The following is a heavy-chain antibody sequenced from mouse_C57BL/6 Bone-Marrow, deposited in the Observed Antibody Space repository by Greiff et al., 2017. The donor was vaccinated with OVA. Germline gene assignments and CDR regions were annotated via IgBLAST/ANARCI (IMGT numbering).Heavy chain of an antibody. J-gene: IGHJ2*01. CDR1: GYTFTSYG. Sequence: QVQLQQSGAELARPGASVKLSCKASGYTFTSYGIHWVKQRPGQGLEWIGEIYPGSGNTYYNEKFKGKATLTVDKSSSTAYMHLRSLTSEDSAVYVCAISSYHGNYLDYWGQGTTLTVSS. V-gene: IGHV1-81*01. D-gene: IGHD2-12*01. CDR2: IYPGSGNT. CDR3: AISSYHGNYLDY.